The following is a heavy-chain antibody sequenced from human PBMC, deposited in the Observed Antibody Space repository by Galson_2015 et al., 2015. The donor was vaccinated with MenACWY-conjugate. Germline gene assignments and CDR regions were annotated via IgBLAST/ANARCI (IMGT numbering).Heavy chain of an antibody. D-gene: IGHD1-26*01. CDR1: VGSFSGYY. V-gene: IGHV4-34*01. Sequence: ETLSLTCAVYVGSFSGYYWSWIRPPPGTGPERIGEINHSGSTNYNPSLKSRVTISVDTSKNQFSLKLTSVTAADTAVYYCARLGAQSTDGSYWGQGTLVTVSS. CDR2: INHSGST. J-gene: IGHJ4*02. CDR3: ARLGAQSTDGSY.